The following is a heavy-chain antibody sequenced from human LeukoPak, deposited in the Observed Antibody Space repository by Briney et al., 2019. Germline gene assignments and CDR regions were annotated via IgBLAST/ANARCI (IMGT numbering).Heavy chain of an antibody. J-gene: IGHJ3*02. V-gene: IGHV1-18*01. CDR1: GYTFTSYG. CDR2: ISAYNGNT. Sequence: ASVKVSCKASGYTFTSYGISWVRQAPGQGLEWMGWISAYNGNTNYAQKLQGRVTMTTDTSTSTAYMELSSLRSEDTAVYYCARDLPREYYYDSSEDLGAFDIWGQGTMVTVSS. D-gene: IGHD3-22*01. CDR3: ARDLPREYYYDSSEDLGAFDI.